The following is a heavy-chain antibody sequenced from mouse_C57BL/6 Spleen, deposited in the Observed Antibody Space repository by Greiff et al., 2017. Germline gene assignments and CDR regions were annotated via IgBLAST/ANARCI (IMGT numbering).Heavy chain of an antibody. Sequence: VQLQESGAELARPGASVKMSCKASGYTFTSYTMHWVKQRPGQGLEWIGYINPSSGYTKYNQKFKDKATLTADKSSSTAYMQLSSLASEDSAVYYCARAFDGYYPFGGQGTTLTVSS. D-gene: IGHD2-3*01. V-gene: IGHV1-4*01. CDR1: GYTFTSYT. CDR3: ARAFDGYYPF. J-gene: IGHJ2*01. CDR2: INPSSGYT.